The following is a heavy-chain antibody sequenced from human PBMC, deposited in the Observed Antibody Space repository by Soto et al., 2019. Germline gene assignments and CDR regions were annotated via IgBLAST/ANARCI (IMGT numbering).Heavy chain of an antibody. CDR2: ISSSGTTI. D-gene: IGHD2-8*02. V-gene: IGHV3-48*03. CDR3: ARRTLTYWRGMDG. Sequence: EVQLVESGGGLVQPGGSLRLSCAASGFTFRSYEMNWVRQAPGKGLEWISYISSSGTTIYYAGSVKGRFTSSRDNAKNSLYLQMNSLRAEETARYYCARRTLTYWRGMDGWGQVTTVTVSS. J-gene: IGHJ6*02. CDR1: GFTFRSYE.